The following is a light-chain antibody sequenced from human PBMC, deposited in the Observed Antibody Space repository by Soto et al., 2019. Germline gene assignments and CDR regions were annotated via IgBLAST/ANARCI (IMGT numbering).Light chain of an antibody. CDR3: QEYSTAPPT. CDR1: QGIANY. CDR2: AAS. J-gene: IGKJ1*01. V-gene: IGKV1-27*01. Sequence: DIQMTQSPSSLSASVGDRVTITYRASQGIANYLAWYQQKPGKSPELLIYAASTLQSGVPFRFRGSGSGTDFTLTISSLQPEDVASYYCQEYSTAPPTFGQGTKVEIK.